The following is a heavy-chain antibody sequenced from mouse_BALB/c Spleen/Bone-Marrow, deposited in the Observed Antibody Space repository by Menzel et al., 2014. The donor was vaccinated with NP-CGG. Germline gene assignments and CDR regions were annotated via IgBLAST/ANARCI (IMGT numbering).Heavy chain of an antibody. CDR2: IYPGDGDT. J-gene: IGHJ3*01. Sequence: VQLQQSGPELVKSGASVKIPCKASGYVFSSSWMNWVKQRPGQGLEWIGRIYPGDGDTNYNGKFKGKATLTADKSSSTAYMQLSNLTSVDSAVYFCARTYGSSFFAYWGQGTLVTVSA. CDR3: ARTYGSSFFAY. D-gene: IGHD1-1*01. V-gene: IGHV1-82*01. CDR1: GYVFSSSW.